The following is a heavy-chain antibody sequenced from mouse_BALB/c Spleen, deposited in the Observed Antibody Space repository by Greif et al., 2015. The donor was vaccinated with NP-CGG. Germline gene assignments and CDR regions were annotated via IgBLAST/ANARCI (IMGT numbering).Heavy chain of an antibody. Sequence: VHLVESGAELMKPGASVKISCKATGYTFSSYWIEWVKQRPGHGLEWIGEILPGSGSTNYNEKFKGKATFTADTSSNTAYMQLSSLTSEDSAVYYCARGGYYGSLDYWGQGTTLTVSS. CDR3: ARGGYYGSLDY. CDR2: ILPGSGST. J-gene: IGHJ2*01. V-gene: IGHV1-9*01. CDR1: GYTFSSYW. D-gene: IGHD1-1*01.